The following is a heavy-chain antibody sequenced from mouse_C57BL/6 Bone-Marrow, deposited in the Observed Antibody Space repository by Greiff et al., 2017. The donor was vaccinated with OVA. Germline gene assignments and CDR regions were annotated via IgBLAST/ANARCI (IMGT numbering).Heavy chain of an antibody. D-gene: IGHD1-1*01. V-gene: IGHV1-81*01. CDR2: IYPRSGNT. Sequence: VKLMESGAELARPGASVKLSCKASGYTFTSYGISWVKQRTGQGLEWIGEIYPRSGNTYYNEKFKGKATLTADKSSSTAYMELRSLTSEDSAVYFCARIFIYYGSNFDVWGTGTTVTVSS. CDR3: ARIFIYYGSNFDV. J-gene: IGHJ1*03. CDR1: GYTFTSYG.